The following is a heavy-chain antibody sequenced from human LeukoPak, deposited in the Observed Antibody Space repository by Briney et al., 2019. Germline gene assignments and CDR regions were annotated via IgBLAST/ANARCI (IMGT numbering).Heavy chain of an antibody. J-gene: IGHJ3*02. CDR1: GFTFSSYS. Sequence: GRSLRLSCAASGFTFSSYSMNWVRQAPGKGLEWVSSISSSSSYIYYADSVKGRFTISRDNAKNSLYLQMNSLRAEDTAVYYCARDRSGAFDIWGQGTMVTVSS. V-gene: IGHV3-21*01. D-gene: IGHD6-25*01. CDR2: ISSSSSYI. CDR3: ARDRSGAFDI.